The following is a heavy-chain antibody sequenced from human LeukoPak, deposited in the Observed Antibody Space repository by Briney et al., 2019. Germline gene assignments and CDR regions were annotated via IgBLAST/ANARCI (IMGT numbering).Heavy chain of an antibody. Sequence: SQTLSLTCTVSGGSISSGSYYWSWIRQPAGKGLEWIGRIYTSGSTNYNPSLKSRVTISVDTSKNQFSLKLSSVTAADTAVYYCARGPHYAIFGVVKPSGAFDIWGQGTMVTVSS. CDR2: IYTSGST. V-gene: IGHV4-61*02. D-gene: IGHD3-3*01. CDR1: GGSISSGSYY. CDR3: ARGPHYAIFGVVKPSGAFDI. J-gene: IGHJ3*02.